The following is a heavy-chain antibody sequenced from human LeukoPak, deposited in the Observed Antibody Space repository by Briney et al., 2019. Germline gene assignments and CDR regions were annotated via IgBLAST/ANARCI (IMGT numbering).Heavy chain of an antibody. Sequence: SETLSLTCTVSGGSINSYYWSWIRQPPGKGLEWVGYIYYSGNTNYNPSLKSRVTISVDTSKKQFSLKLSLVTAADTAVYYCARNGAAAGNYHYYGMDVWGQGTTLTVSS. CDR3: ARNGAAAGNYHYYGMDV. V-gene: IGHV4-59*01. J-gene: IGHJ6*02. CDR1: GGSINSYY. CDR2: IYYSGNT. D-gene: IGHD6-13*01.